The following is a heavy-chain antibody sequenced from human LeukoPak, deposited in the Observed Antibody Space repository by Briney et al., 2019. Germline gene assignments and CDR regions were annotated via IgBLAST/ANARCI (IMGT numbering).Heavy chain of an antibody. V-gene: IGHV3-33*01. J-gene: IGHJ3*02. CDR1: GFTFGYYG. D-gene: IGHD3-22*01. CDR2: IWYDGSNK. CDR3: SRGTGSGVVVSAFDI. Sequence: GRSLRLSCAASGFTFGYYGMHWVRQAPGKGLEWVAVIWYDGSNKYYADSVKGRFTISRDNSKNTLYLEMNSLRAEDKAVYYLSRGTGSGVVVSAFDIWGQGTMVTVSS.